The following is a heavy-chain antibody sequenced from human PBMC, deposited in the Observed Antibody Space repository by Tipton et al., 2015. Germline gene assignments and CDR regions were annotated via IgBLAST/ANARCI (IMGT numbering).Heavy chain of an antibody. CDR1: GGSIRTSLHY. CDR3: AGSADTYFDS. Sequence: LSLTCAVSGGSIRTSLHYWAWIRQQPGKGLEWIGYIYYSGTTYYSPSFKSRLSISLDTSRNHFSLDLTSVTAADSAVYYCAGSADTYFDSWGQGTLVTVSS. D-gene: IGHD6-25*01. CDR2: IYYSGTT. V-gene: IGHV4-31*11. J-gene: IGHJ4*02.